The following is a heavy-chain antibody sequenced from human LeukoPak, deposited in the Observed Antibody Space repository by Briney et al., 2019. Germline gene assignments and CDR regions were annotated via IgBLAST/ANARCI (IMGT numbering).Heavy chain of an antibody. D-gene: IGHD3-10*01. Sequence: GGSLRLSCAASGFGFSYGWMSWGRQAPGKRLEWVGRIISKTDGGITDYAAPVRGRFTISRDDSKNTLYLEMNNLKPEDTAVYYCTTLRSLDYWGQGTLVTVSS. V-gene: IGHV3-15*01. CDR1: GFGFSYGW. CDR2: IISKTDGGIT. CDR3: TTLRSLDY. J-gene: IGHJ4*02.